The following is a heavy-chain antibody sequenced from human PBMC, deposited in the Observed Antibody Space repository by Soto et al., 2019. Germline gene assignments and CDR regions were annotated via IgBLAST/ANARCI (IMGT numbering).Heavy chain of an antibody. CDR3: ALRRYYYDSSGYYGSY. CDR1: GGTFSSYA. V-gene: IGHV1-69*06. D-gene: IGHD3-22*01. CDR2: IIPIFGTA. Sequence: QVQLVQSGAEVKKPGSSVKVSCKASGGTFSSYAISWVRQAPGQGLEWMGGIIPIFGTANYAQKFQGRVTITADKSTSTAYMELSSLRSEDTAVYYCALRRYYYDSSGYYGSYWGQGTLVTVSS. J-gene: IGHJ4*02.